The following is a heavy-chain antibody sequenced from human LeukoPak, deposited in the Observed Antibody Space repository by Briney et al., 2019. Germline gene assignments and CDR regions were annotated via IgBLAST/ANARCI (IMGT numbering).Heavy chain of an antibody. CDR3: VRDDYMTSSMDF. CDR1: AFTFSSYG. CDR2: IWSGGSAK. J-gene: IGHJ4*02. Sequence: GGSLRLSCAASAFTFSSYGMHWVRQAPGKGLEWVAVIWSGGSAKFYADSVTGRFIISRDNSKNTLYLQMNRLTAADTAVYYCVRDDYMTSSMDFWGQGTLVTVSS. V-gene: IGHV3-33*01. D-gene: IGHD4/OR15-4a*01.